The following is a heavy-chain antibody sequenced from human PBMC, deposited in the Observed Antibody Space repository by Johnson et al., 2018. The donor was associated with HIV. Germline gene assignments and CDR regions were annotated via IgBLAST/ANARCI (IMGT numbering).Heavy chain of an antibody. CDR1: GFTFSSYA. V-gene: IGHV3-30-3*01. CDR3: AREMAIAAAGRDAFDI. CDR2: ISYDGSNI. D-gene: IGHD6-13*01. Sequence: QVQLMESGGGVVQPGRSLRLSCAASGFTFSSYALHWVRQAPGKGLEWVAVISYDGSNIYYADSVKGRFTISRDNSKNTLYLQMNSLRAEDTAVYYCAREMAIAAAGRDAFDIWGQGTMVTVSS. J-gene: IGHJ3*02.